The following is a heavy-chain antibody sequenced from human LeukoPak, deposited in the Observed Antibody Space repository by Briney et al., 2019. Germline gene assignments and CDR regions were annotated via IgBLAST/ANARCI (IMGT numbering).Heavy chain of an antibody. CDR3: ARGLQQPDTSLDY. CDR2: IIPIFGTA. Sequence: ASVKVSCKASGGTFSSYAISWVRQAPGQGLEWMGGIIPIFGTANYAQKFQGRVTITADESTSTAYMELSSLRSEDTAVYYCARGLQQPDTSLDYWGQGTLVTVSS. V-gene: IGHV1-69*13. CDR1: GGTFSSYA. J-gene: IGHJ4*02. D-gene: IGHD6-13*01.